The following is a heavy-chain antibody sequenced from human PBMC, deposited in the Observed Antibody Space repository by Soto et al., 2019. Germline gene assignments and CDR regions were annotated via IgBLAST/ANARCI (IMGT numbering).Heavy chain of an antibody. CDR2: ISGYNGQT. D-gene: IGHD6-13*01. Sequence: QVQLEQAGAEVKKPGASVKVSCKASGYTFTSYGMNWVRQAPGQGLEWMGWISGYNGQTKLAQKVQGRVTMTIDTSTSTAYIELRSLRSGDTAVYSWATEIAEWLSETESYFYMDVWGKGTTVIVSS. V-gene: IGHV1-18*01. J-gene: IGHJ6*03. CDR1: GYTFTSYG. CDR3: ATEIAEWLSETESYFYMDV.